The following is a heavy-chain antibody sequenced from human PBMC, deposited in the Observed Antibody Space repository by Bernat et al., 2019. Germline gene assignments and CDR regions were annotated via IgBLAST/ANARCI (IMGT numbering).Heavy chain of an antibody. CDR1: GFTVSSNY. CDR3: GRGLGGGGGSSSELDY. Sequence: VQLVESGGGLVQPGGSLRLSCAASGFTVSSNYMSWVRQAPGKGLERVAVISYDGSNQCQGDSVKARFTTSRDNSTKTLYLKRNRPSRGDRAVYYWGRGLGGGGGSSSELDYWGQGTLVTVAS. CDR2: ISYDGSNQ. J-gene: IGHJ4*02. D-gene: IGHD6-6*01. V-gene: IGHV3-30*03.